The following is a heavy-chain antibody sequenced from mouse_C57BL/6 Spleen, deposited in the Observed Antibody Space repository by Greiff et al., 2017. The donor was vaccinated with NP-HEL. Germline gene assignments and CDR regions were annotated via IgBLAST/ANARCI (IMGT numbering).Heavy chain of an antibody. V-gene: IGHV1-18*01. D-gene: IGHD4-1*01. J-gene: IGHJ4*01. CDR2: INPNNGGT. Sequence: EVQLQQSGPELVKPGASVKIPCKASGYTFTDYNMDWVKQSHGKSLEWIGDINPNNGGTIYNQKFKGKATLTGDKSSSTAYMELRSLTSEDTAVYYCARTLTGFYAMDYWGQGTSVTVSS. CDR1: GYTFTDYN. CDR3: ARTLTGFYAMDY.